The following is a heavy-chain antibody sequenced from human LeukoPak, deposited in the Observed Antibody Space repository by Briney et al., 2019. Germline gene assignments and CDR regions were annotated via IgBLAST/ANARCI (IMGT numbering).Heavy chain of an antibody. CDR3: AVRRGIYY. Sequence: PGGSLRLSCAASGFTFSSYGMHWVRQAPGKGLEWVAVISYDGSNKYYADSVKGRFTISRDNAKNSLYLQMNSLRAEDTAVYYCAVRRGIYYWGQGTLVTVSS. J-gene: IGHJ4*02. CDR1: GFTFSSYG. V-gene: IGHV3-30*03. CDR2: ISYDGSNK.